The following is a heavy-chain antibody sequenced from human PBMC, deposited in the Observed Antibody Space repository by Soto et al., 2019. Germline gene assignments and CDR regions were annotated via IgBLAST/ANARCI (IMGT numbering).Heavy chain of an antibody. Sequence: QVQLQESGPGLVKPSQTLSLTCTVSGGSISSAGYNWSWLSQHTGKGLEWIGDIYYSGSTYYNPSLKSRVTISVDASKNQVSRKLSSVTAADTAVYYCARYGSGSYYPTTLGSWGPRTLGTGSS. D-gene: IGHD3-10*01. CDR2: IYYSGST. CDR1: GGSISSAGYN. J-gene: IGHJ5*02. V-gene: IGHV4-31*03. CDR3: ARYGSGSYYPTTLGS.